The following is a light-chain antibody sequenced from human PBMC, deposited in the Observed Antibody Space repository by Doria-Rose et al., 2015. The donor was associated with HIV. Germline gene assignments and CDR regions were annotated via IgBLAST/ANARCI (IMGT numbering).Light chain of an antibody. J-gene: IGKJ4*01. CDR1: QSITTY. CDR3: QQRYSAPSLT. CDR2: AAA. Sequence: DIPMTQSPSSLSASVGDRVTITCRANQSITTYLNWYQQKLGRAPKLLIYAAATLQSGVPSRFSGSGSGTDFTLTINSLQPEDFATYYCQQRYSAPSLTFGGGTKVEIK. V-gene: IGKV1-39*01.